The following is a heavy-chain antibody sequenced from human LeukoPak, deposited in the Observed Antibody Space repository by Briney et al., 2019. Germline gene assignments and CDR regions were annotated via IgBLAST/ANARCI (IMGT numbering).Heavy chain of an antibody. V-gene: IGHV3-21*01. J-gene: IGHJ4*02. Sequence: PGGSLRLSCAASGFTFSSYSMNWVRQAPGKGLEWVSSISSSSSYIYYADSVKGRFTISRDNAKDSLYLQMNSLRAEDTAVYYCARHPTEGLRFLEWLLLWYFDYWGQGTLVTVSS. CDR2: ISSSSSYI. CDR3: ARHPTEGLRFLEWLLLWYFDY. D-gene: IGHD3-3*01. CDR1: GFTFSSYS.